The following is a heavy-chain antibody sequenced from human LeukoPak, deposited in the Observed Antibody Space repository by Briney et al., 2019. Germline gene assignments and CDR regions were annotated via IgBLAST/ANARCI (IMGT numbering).Heavy chain of an antibody. CDR1: GYTFTSYG. Sequence: ASVKVSCKASGYTFTSYGISWVRQAPGQGLEWMGWISAYNGNTNYAQKLQGRVTMTTDTSTSTAYMELRSLRSDDTAVYYCARQYYYDSSGYYHYMDVWGKGTTVTISS. J-gene: IGHJ6*03. D-gene: IGHD3-22*01. V-gene: IGHV1-18*01. CDR2: ISAYNGNT. CDR3: ARQYYYDSSGYYHYMDV.